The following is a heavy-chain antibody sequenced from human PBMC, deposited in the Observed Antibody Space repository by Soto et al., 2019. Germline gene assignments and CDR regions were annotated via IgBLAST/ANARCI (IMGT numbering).Heavy chain of an antibody. CDR1: GFTFTRAA. V-gene: IGHV1-58*02. CDR3: AADRSYSSGWYLSYYYGMDV. J-gene: IGHJ6*01. CDR2: IVVGSGNT. D-gene: IGHD6-19*01. Sequence: SVKVSCKASGFTFTRAAMQWVRQARGQRLEWIGWIVVGSGNTNYAQKFQERVTITRDMSTSTAYMELSSLRSEDTAVYYCAADRSYSSGWYLSYYYGMDVWG.